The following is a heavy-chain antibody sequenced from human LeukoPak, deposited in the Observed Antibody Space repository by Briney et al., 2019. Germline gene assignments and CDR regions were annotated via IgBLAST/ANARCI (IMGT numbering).Heavy chain of an antibody. CDR2: ISGSGGST. Sequence: GGSLRLSCATSGFTFSSYAMSWVRQAPGKGLEWVSAISGSGGSTYYADSVKGRFTISRDNSKNTLYLQMNSLRAEDTAVYYCAKNSGSSFDRNYWGQGTLVTVSS. J-gene: IGHJ4*02. CDR3: AKNSGSSFDRNY. D-gene: IGHD6-13*01. CDR1: GFTFSSYA. V-gene: IGHV3-23*01.